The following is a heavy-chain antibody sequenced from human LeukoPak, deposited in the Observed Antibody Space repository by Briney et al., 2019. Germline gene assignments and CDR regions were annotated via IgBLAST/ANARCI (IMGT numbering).Heavy chain of an antibody. CDR3: AGGGYCSVSSCSAPLFDW. V-gene: IGHV4-61*01. J-gene: IGHJ4*02. CDR2: IHNTGTT. CDR1: GGSVSSGSFY. D-gene: IGHD2-2*01. Sequence: SETLSLTCTVSGGSVSSGSFYWNWIRRPPGKGLEWTGYIHNTGTTNYNPSLKSRATMSVDTSKSQFSLKLNSVTAADTAVYYCAGGGYCSVSSCSAPLFDWWGQGTPVTVSS.